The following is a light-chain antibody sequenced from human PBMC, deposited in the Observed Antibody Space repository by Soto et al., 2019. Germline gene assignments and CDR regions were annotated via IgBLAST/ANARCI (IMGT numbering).Light chain of an antibody. CDR1: QSVSSSF. CDR2: EAS. V-gene: IGKV3-20*01. J-gene: IGKJ2*01. Sequence: EIELTQSPGTLSLSPGDRATLSCRASQSVSSSFLAWHQQKPGQATRLLIYEASSKATVIPARFSGSGSGTDFTLTISRLEPEDFAVYYCQQYGNSPYTFGQGTKLEIK. CDR3: QQYGNSPYT.